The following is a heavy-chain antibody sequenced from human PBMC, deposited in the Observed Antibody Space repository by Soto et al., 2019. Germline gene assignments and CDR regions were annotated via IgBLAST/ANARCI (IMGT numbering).Heavy chain of an antibody. J-gene: IGHJ4*02. D-gene: IGHD6-13*01. CDR1: GGSISSSNW. CDR2: IYHSGST. V-gene: IGHV4-4*02. Sequence: QVQLQESGPGLVKPSWTLSLTCAVSGGSISSSNWWSWVRQPPGKGLEWIGEIYHSGSTNYNPSLQSRVAMSVDKSKTHFSLMLSSVTAADTAVYYCARVPRAAAGTDWGQGTLVTVSS. CDR3: ARVPRAAAGTD.